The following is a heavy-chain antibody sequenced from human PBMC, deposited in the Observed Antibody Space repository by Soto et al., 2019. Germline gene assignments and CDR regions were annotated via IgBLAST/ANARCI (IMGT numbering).Heavy chain of an antibody. CDR3: ARTGPFDP. CDR2: INHSGST. Sequence: PSETLSLTCAVYGGSFSGYYWSWIRQPPGKGLEWIGEINHSGSTNYNPSLKSRVTISVDTSKNQFSLKLSSVTAADTAVYYCARTGPFDPWGQGTLVTVSS. CDR1: GGSFSGYY. V-gene: IGHV4-34*01. J-gene: IGHJ5*02.